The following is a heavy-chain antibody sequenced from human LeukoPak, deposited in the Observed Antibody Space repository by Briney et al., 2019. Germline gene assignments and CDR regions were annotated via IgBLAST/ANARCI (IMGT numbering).Heavy chain of an antibody. J-gene: IGHJ4*02. CDR2: IYYSGTT. Sequence: SETLSLTCTVSGGLISISTYYWGWIRQPPGKGLEWIGSIYYSGTTHYNPSLKSRGTISVDTSKNEIYLKLNSVTAADTAVYYCARHVRRDGYKTFDYWGQGTLVTVSS. CDR1: GGLISISTYY. CDR3: ARHVRRDGYKTFDY. V-gene: IGHV4-39*01. D-gene: IGHD5-24*01.